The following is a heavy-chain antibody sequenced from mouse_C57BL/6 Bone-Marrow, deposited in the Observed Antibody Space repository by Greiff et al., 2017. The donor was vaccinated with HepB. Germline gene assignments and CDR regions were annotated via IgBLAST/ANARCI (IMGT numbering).Heavy chain of an antibody. CDR2: INYDGSST. V-gene: IGHV5-16*01. J-gene: IGHJ2*01. CDR3: ARDGFYYGSLDY. CDR1: GFTFSDYY. D-gene: IGHD1-1*01. Sequence: DVKLVESEGGLVQPGSSMKLSCTASGFTFSDYYMAWVRQVPEKGLEWVANINYDGSSTYYLDSLKSRFIISRDNAKNILYLQMSSLKSEDTATYYCARDGFYYGSLDYWGQGTTLTVSS.